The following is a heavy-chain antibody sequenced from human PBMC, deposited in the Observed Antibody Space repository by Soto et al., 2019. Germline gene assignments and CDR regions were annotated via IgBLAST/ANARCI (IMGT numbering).Heavy chain of an antibody. Sequence: PGGSLRLCCAASGFTFTGYSRNWVRQAPGKGLEWVSSISSTTNYIYYGDSMKGRFTISRDNAKNSLYLEMNSLRDEDTAVYYCARESEDLTSNFDYWGQGTLVTVSS. CDR2: ISSTTNYI. CDR1: GFTFTGYS. J-gene: IGHJ4*02. V-gene: IGHV3-21*06. CDR3: ARESEDLTSNFDY.